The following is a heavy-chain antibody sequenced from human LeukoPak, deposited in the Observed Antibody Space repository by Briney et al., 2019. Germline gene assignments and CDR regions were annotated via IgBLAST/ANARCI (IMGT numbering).Heavy chain of an antibody. CDR3: ARENSGSYREFDY. CDR2: IYYSGST. Sequence: SETLSLTCTVSGGSISSHYWSWIRQPPGKGLEWIGYIYYSGSTNYNPSLKSRVTMSVDTSKNQFSLKLSSVTAADTAVFYCARENSGSYREFDYWGQGTLVTVSS. V-gene: IGHV4-59*11. CDR1: GGSISSHY. D-gene: IGHD1-26*01. J-gene: IGHJ4*02.